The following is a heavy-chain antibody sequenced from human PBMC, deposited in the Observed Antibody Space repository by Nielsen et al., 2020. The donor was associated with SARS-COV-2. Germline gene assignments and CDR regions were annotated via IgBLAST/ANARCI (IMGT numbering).Heavy chain of an antibody. D-gene: IGHD1-1*01. CDR2: IVFGTV. V-gene: IGHV1-69*13. CDR1: GGTFSSAA. CDR3: ARPITNNYYYYYMDV. J-gene: IGHJ6*03. Sequence: SVKVSCKSSGGTFSSAAISWVRQAPGQGLEWMGGIVFGTVYHAQIFQDRVTITADESTSTVYMELRSLRSDDTAVYYCARPITNNYYYYYMDVWGKGTTVTVSS.